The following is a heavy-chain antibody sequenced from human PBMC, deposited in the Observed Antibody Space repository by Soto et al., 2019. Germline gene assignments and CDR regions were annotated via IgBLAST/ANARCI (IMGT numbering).Heavy chain of an antibody. CDR1: NFSVLTSIYY. D-gene: IGHD2-2*01. CDR2: VYYTGTT. V-gene: IGHV4-39*01. Sequence: PSETLSLTCTVSNFSVLTSIYYWAWIRQPPGKGLEWVGTVYYTGTTYYNPSLQRRVTISIDTSKNQFSLNLNSVTTADTAVYYCARNWNLALVPAAYFDSWGQGTLVTVSS. CDR3: ARNWNLALVPAAYFDS. J-gene: IGHJ4*02.